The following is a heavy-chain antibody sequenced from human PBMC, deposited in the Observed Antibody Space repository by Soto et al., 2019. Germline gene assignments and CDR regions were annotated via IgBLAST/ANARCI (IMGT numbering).Heavy chain of an antibody. Sequence: SETLSLTCTVSGGSISSYYWSWIRQPPGKGLEWIGYIYYSGSTNYNPSLKSRVTISVDTSKNQFSLKLSSVTAADTAVYYCARHSDEAIAIFDYCGQGTLVIVS. CDR3: ARHSDEAIAIFDY. CDR2: IYYSGST. D-gene: IGHD2-2*02. J-gene: IGHJ4*02. V-gene: IGHV4-59*08. CDR1: GGSISSYY.